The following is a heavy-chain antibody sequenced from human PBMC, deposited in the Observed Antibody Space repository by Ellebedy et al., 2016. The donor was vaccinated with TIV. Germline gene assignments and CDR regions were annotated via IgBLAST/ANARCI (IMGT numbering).Heavy chain of an antibody. Sequence: SETLSLTCAVSSGSIASYYWSWLRQTPGKGLEWIGFVHFSGSTNHNPSLESRVTMSLDASKNQFSLKLSSVTAADTAVYYCAGALVGYCSGGSCSYYDYWGQGTLVTVSS. J-gene: IGHJ4*02. CDR1: SGSIASYY. D-gene: IGHD2-15*01. CDR3: AGALVGYCSGGSCSYYDY. V-gene: IGHV4-4*09. CDR2: VHFSGST.